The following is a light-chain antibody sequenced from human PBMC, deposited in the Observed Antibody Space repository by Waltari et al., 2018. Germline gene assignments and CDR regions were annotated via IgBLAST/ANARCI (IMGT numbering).Light chain of an antibody. CDR1: QSIRGY. V-gene: IGKV1-39*01. CDR2: ATS. J-gene: IGKJ4*01. Sequence: DIQMTQSPSSLSASVGDRVTITCRASQSIRGYLTWYQQKPGKAPKVLIYATSSLQSGVPSRFSGSGSGTDFTLTITSLQPGDFATYYCQQSYRTPPLTFGGGTKVEIK. CDR3: QQSYRTPPLT.